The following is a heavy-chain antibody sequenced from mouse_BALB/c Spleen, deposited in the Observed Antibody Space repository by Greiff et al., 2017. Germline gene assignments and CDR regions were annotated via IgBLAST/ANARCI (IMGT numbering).Heavy chain of an antibody. J-gene: IGHJ2*01. CDR3: AREDDYDSIDY. V-gene: IGHV5-17*02. CDR1: GFTFSSYG. CDR2: ISSGSGTI. Sequence: EVQLVESGGGLVQPGGSRKLSCAASGFTFSSYGMHWVRQAPEKGLEWVAYISSGSGTIYYADTVKGRFTISRDNPNNTLYLQMSSLRSEDAAVYYCAREDDYDSIDYWGQGTTVTVSS. D-gene: IGHD2-4*01.